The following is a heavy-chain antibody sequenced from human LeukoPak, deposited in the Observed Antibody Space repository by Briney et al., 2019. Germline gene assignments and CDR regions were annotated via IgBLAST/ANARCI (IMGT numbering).Heavy chain of an antibody. D-gene: IGHD4-17*01. CDR3: ARDNDYGDYPYDL. CDR2: ISSSGSTI. V-gene: IGHV3-11*01. J-gene: IGHJ2*01. Sequence: GGSLRLSCAASGFTFSDYYMSWIRQAPGKGLEWVSYISSSGSTIYYADSVKGRFTISRDSAKNSLYLQMNSLRAEDTAVYYCARDNDYGDYPYDLWGRGTLVTVSS. CDR1: GFTFSDYY.